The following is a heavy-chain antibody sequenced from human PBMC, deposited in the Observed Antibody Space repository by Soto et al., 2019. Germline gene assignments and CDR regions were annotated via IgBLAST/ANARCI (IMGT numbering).Heavy chain of an antibody. CDR2: IKSKTDGGTT. CDR1: GFTFSNAW. V-gene: IGHV3-15*07. J-gene: IGHJ4*01. Sequence: EVHLVESGGGLVKPGGSLRLSCAASGFTFSNAWINWVRQAPGKGLEWVGRIKSKTDGGTTDFAAPVKGRFAISRDDSKDMVYLQMNSLKTEDTGIYYGAADADSTRIGVRFDYWGHGTLVTVSS. D-gene: IGHD6-13*01. CDR3: AADADSTRIGVRFDY.